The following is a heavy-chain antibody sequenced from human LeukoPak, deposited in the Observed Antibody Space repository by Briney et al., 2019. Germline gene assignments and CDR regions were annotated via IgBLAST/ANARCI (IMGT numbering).Heavy chain of an antibody. CDR1: GFTFSSYV. J-gene: IGHJ4*02. D-gene: IGHD5-18*01. V-gene: IGHV3-23*01. CDR2: ISGSGGST. CDR3: AKGLRYSYGYFDY. Sequence: GGSLRLSCAASGFTFSSYVMSWVRQAPGKGLEWVTAISGSGGSTYYADSVKGRFTISRDNSKNTLYLQMNSLRAEDTAVYYCAKGLRYSYGYFDYWGQGTLVTVSS.